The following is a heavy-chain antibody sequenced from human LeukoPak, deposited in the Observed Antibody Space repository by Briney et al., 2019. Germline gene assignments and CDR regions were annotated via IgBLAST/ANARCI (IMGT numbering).Heavy chain of an antibody. D-gene: IGHD3-10*01. Sequence: SETLSLTCTVSGGSISNYYWSWMRRPPGRGLEWIGYISYSGSTNYNPSLKSRVTISVDTSKNQFSLKLSSVTAADTAVYYCARGQYFFDYWGQGTLVTVSS. J-gene: IGHJ4*02. CDR2: ISYSGST. V-gene: IGHV4-59*01. CDR1: GGSISNYY. CDR3: ARGQYFFDY.